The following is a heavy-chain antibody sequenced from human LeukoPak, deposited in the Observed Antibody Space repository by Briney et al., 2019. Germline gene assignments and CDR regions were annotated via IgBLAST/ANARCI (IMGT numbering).Heavy chain of an antibody. CDR1: GDSISSGTYY. V-gene: IGHV4-39*07. D-gene: IGHD3-9*01. CDR2: IYYNGGT. Sequence: SETLSLTCTVSGDSISSGTYYWGWIRQPPGKGLEWIGNIYYNGGTYYSPSLKSRVTISVDPSKNQISLKLNSVTAADTAVYYCARVYDILNGAMTCDYWGQGTLVTVSS. CDR3: ARVYDILNGAMTCDY. J-gene: IGHJ4*02.